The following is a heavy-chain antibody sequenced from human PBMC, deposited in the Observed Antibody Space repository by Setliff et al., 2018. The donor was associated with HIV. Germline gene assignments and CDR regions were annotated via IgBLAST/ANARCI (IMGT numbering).Heavy chain of an antibody. D-gene: IGHD1-1*01. CDR1: GGTFSSYA. CDR2: IVPIFGTA. Sequence: ASVKVSCKASGGTFSSYAISWVRQAPGQGLEWMGRIVPIFGTANYAQKFQGRVTITADKSTSTAYMELSSLRSEDTAVYYCARNPQPTGTPDYYYYYYMDVWGKGTTVTVSS. J-gene: IGHJ6*03. V-gene: IGHV1-69*06. CDR3: ARNPQPTGTPDYYYYYYMDV.